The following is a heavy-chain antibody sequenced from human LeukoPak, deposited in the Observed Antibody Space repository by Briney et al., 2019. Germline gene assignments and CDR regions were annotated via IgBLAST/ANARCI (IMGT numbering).Heavy chain of an antibody. CDR3: AKVLGYYDSSGYSNFDY. CDR2: ISGSGGST. J-gene: IGHJ4*02. D-gene: IGHD3-22*01. CDR1: GFTFSSYA. Sequence: GGSLRLSCAASGFTFSSYAMSWVRQAPGKGLEWVSAISGSGGSTYYADSVKGRFTISRDNSKNTLYLQMNSLGAEDTAVYYCAKVLGYYDSSGYSNFDYWGQGTLVTVSS. V-gene: IGHV3-23*01.